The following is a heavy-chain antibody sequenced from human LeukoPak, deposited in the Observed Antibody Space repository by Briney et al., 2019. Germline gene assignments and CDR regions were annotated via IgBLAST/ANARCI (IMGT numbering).Heavy chain of an antibody. J-gene: IGHJ6*04. Sequence: SETLSLTCTVSGGSISSYYWSWIRQPPGKGLEWIGNIYYSGSTNYNPSLKSRVTISVDTSKNQFSLKLSSVTAADTAVYYCASKITMVRGGLVDVWGKGTTVTISS. V-gene: IGHV4-59*12. D-gene: IGHD3-10*01. CDR1: GGSISSYY. CDR3: ASKITMVRGGLVDV. CDR2: IYYSGST.